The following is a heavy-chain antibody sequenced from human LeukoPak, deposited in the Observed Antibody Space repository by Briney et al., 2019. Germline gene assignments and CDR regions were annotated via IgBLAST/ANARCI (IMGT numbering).Heavy chain of an antibody. D-gene: IGHD3-10*01. CDR1: GFTFDDYA. CDR3: AKDVFTMVRGVLEY. V-gene: IGHV3-9*01. Sequence: GGSLRLSCAASGFTFDDYAMHWVRQAPGKGLEWVSGISWNSGTIGYADSVKGRFTISRDNAKNSLYLQMNSLRAEDTALYYCAKDVFTMVRGVLEYWGQGTLVTVSS. CDR2: ISWNSGTI. J-gene: IGHJ4*02.